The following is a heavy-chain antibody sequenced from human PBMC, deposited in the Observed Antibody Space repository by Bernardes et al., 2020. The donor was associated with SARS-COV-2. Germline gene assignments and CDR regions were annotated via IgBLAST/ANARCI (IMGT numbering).Heavy chain of an antibody. CDR2: ISYDGSNK. CDR3: ARDSYDYVWGSYRGVY. Sequence: GSLRLSCAASGFTFSSYAMHWVRQAPGKGLEWVAVISYDGSNKYYADSVKGRFTISRDNSKNTLYLQMNSLRAEDTAVYYCARDSYDYVWGSYRGVYWGQGTLVTVSS. V-gene: IGHV3-30-3*01. CDR1: GFTFSSYA. J-gene: IGHJ4*02. D-gene: IGHD3-16*02.